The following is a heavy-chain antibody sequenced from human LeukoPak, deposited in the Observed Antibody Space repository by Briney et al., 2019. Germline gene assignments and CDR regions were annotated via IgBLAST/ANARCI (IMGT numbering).Heavy chain of an antibody. J-gene: IGHJ4*02. CDR2: ISGSGGSA. D-gene: IGHD2-2*02. CDR1: GFTFRTYA. V-gene: IGHV3-23*01. CDR3: AKEGCTSSSCYTNY. Sequence: GGSLTLSCAASGFTFRTYAMSWVRQAPGKGLEWVSAISGSGGSAYYADSVKGRFTISRDDSENTLYLQMNSLRAEDTALYFCAKEGCTSSSCYTNYWGQGTRVTVSS.